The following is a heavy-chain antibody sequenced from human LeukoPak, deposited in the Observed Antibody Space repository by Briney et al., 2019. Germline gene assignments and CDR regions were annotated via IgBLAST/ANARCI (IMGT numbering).Heavy chain of an antibody. CDR2: FYYSGST. V-gene: IGHV4-59*01. CDR1: GSSITSYY. CDR3: ARGYCRGGSCPTFDY. Sequence: SETLSLTCTVSGSSITSYYWNWIRQPPGKGLEWIGYFYYSGSTNYNPPLKSRVTISGDTSKNQFSLKLSSVTAADTAVYYCARGYCRGGSCPTFDYWGQGTLVTVSS. D-gene: IGHD2-15*01. J-gene: IGHJ4*02.